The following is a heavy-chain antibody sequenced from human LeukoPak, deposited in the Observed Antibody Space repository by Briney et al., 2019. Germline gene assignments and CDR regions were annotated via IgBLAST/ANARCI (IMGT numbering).Heavy chain of an antibody. CDR2: IYSGGTT. V-gene: IGHV3-66*01. CDR1: GFTVSSNY. Sequence: GGSLRLSCAASGFTVSSNYMSWVRQAPGKGLEWVSIIYSGGTTYYADSVKGRFTISRDNSKNMLYLQMNSLRAEDTAVYYCAKDRFAYGSMLFDYWGQGTLVTVSS. J-gene: IGHJ4*02. D-gene: IGHD3-10*01. CDR3: AKDRFAYGSMLFDY.